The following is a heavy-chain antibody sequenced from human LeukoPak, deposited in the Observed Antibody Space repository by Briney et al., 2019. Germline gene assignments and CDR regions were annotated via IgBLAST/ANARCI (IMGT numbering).Heavy chain of an antibody. J-gene: IGHJ4*02. D-gene: IGHD3-10*01. CDR3: PRDAVGFGELMY. CDR2: ISYDTKKK. V-gene: IGHV3-30*04. CDR1: GFTFSSFA. Sequence: PGGSLRLSCGASGFTFSSFAMEWVRQAPGKGLEWVAAISYDTKKKYYADSVKGRFTISRDNSKNTLYLQMDSLRPEDTGVYYCPRDAVGFGELMYWGQGALVTVSS.